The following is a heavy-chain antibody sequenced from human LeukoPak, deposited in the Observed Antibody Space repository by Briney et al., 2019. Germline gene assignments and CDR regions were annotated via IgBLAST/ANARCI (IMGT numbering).Heavy chain of an antibody. D-gene: IGHD3-10*01. CDR2: ISAYNGNT. J-gene: IGHJ4*02. Sequence: GASVKVSCKASGYTFTSYGISWVRQAPGQGLEWMGWISAYNGNTNYAQKLQGRVTMTTDTSTSTAYVELRSLRSDDTAVYYCARDLKAERVTMVRGTPDYWGQGTLVTVSS. CDR3: ARDLKAERVTMVRGTPDY. V-gene: IGHV1-18*01. CDR1: GYTFTSYG.